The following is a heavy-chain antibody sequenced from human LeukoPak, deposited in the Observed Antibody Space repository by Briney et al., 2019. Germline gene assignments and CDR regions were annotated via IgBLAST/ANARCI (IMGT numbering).Heavy chain of an antibody. CDR3: ALRMVYAIRLFDP. CDR1: GGSFSGYY. D-gene: IGHD2-8*01. V-gene: IGHV4-34*01. J-gene: IGHJ5*02. Sequence: SETLSLTCAVYGGSFSGYYWSWIRQPPGKGLEWIGEINHSGSTNYNPSLKSRVTISVDTSKNQFSMKLSSVTAADTAVYYCALRMVYAIRLFDPWGQGTLVTVSS. CDR2: INHSGST.